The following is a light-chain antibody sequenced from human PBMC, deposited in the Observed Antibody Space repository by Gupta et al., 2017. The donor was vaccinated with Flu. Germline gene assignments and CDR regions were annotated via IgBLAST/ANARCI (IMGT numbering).Light chain of an antibody. V-gene: IGKV1-39*01. Sequence: DIQMTQSPSSLSASVGDRVTITCRASQSISSYLNWYQQKPGKAPKLLIYAAASLQSGVPLRFSGSGSGTDFTLTISSLQPEDFATYYCQQSYLFGQGTKVEIK. J-gene: IGKJ1*01. CDR2: AAA. CDR3: QQSYL. CDR1: QSISSY.